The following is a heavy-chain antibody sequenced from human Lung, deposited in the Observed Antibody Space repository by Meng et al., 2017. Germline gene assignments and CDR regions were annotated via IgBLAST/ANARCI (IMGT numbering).Heavy chain of an antibody. J-gene: IGHJ4*02. D-gene: IGHD2-21*01. CDR1: GFTFSTYW. CDR3: ARVYTVEVNSETAFDY. CDR2: IKEDGSKI. Sequence: GGSLRPSGAASGFTFSTYWMSWVRKAPGKGLEWLANIKEDGSKIYFVDSVKGRFTISRDNARNSLYLQMNSLRAEDTAVYFCARVYTVEVNSETAFDYWGQGTLVTVSS. V-gene: IGHV3-7*01.